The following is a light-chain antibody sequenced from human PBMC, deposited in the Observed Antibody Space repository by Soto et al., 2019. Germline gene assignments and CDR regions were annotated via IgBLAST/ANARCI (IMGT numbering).Light chain of an antibody. Sequence: QSVLTQPASVSGSPGQSITISCTGTSSDIGGYNYVSWYQQHPGKAPKLVIYEVSNRPSGISYRFSGSKSDNTASLTISGLQAEDEADYYCSSYTTSTSLVFGGGTKLTVL. V-gene: IGLV2-14*01. CDR3: SSYTTSTSLV. CDR2: EVS. J-gene: IGLJ3*02. CDR1: SSDIGGYNY.